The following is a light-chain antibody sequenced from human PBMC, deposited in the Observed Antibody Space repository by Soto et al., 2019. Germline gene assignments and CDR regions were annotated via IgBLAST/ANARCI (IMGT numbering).Light chain of an antibody. Sequence: EIVLTQSPGTLSLSPGERATLSCRASQSVSSSYLAWDQQKPGQAPRLLIYGASSRATGIPDRFSGSESGTDFTLTISRLEPEDFAVYYCQQDGSSPLTFGGGTKVEIK. CDR3: QQDGSSPLT. J-gene: IGKJ4*01. CDR1: QSVSSSY. V-gene: IGKV3-20*01. CDR2: GAS.